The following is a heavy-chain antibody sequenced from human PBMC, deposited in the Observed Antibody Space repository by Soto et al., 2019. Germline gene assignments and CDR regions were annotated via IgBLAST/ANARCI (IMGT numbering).Heavy chain of an antibody. J-gene: IGHJ4*02. CDR2: ISSSRSTI. CDR1: GFTFSSYS. Sequence: PGGSLRLSCAASGFTFSSYSMNWVRQAPGKGLEWVSYISSSRSTIYYADSVKGRFTISRDNAKNSLYLQMNSLRDEDTAVYYCARGSEDYDSGVDYFDYWGQGTLVTVSS. V-gene: IGHV3-48*02. D-gene: IGHD3-22*01. CDR3: ARGSEDYDSGVDYFDY.